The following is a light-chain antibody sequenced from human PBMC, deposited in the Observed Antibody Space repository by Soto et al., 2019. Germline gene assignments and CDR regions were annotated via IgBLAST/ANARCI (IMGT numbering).Light chain of an antibody. CDR3: QQYYATPFT. V-gene: IGKV4-1*01. CDR2: WAS. CDR1: QSVLYSSNNANY. Sequence: DIVMTQSPDSLAVSLGERATINCKSSQSVLYSSNNANYLAWYQQKPGQPPKLLLYWASTRESGVPERFSGSVSGTDFSLTISSLQAEDVAVYYCQQYYATPFTFGPGTKVDI. J-gene: IGKJ3*01.